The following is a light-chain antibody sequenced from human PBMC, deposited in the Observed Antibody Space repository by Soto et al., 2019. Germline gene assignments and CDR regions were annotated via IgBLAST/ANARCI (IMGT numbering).Light chain of an antibody. V-gene: IGKV1-12*01. CDR2: AAA. CDR1: QSITSW. J-gene: IGKJ5*01. Sequence: DIQMTQSPSSVSASVGDRVTITCRASQSITSWLAWYQQKPGKAPKLLISAAANLQSGVPSRFSGSGSGTDFTLTISSRQPEDFATYYCQQGNSFPISFGQGTRLEIK. CDR3: QQGNSFPIS.